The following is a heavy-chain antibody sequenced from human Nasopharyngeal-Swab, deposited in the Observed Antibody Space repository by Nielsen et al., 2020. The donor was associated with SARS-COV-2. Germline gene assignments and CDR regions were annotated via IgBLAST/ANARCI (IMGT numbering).Heavy chain of an antibody. Sequence: GGSLRLSCAASGFTSSNAWMSWVRQAPGKGLEWVGRIKSKTDGGTTDYAAPVKGRFTISRDDSKTTLYLQMNSLKTEDTAVYYCTTVPPGGYYYGMDVWGQGTTVTVSS. J-gene: IGHJ6*02. CDR2: IKSKTDGGTT. V-gene: IGHV3-15*01. CDR3: TTVPPGGYYYGMDV. CDR1: GFTSSNAW.